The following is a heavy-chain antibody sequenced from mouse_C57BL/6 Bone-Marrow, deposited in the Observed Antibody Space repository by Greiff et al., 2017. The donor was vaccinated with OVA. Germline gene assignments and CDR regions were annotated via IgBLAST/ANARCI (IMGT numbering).Heavy chain of an antibody. Sequence: EVKLQESGPGLVKPSQSLSLTCSVTGYSITSGYYWNWIRQFPGNKLEWMGYISYDGSNNYNPSLQNRISITRDTSKNQFFLKLNSVTTEDTATYYCARDGTFYAMDYWGQGTSVTVSS. CDR2: ISYDGSN. CDR1: GYSITSGYY. CDR3: ARDGTFYAMDY. J-gene: IGHJ4*01. V-gene: IGHV3-6*01. D-gene: IGHD1-1*02.